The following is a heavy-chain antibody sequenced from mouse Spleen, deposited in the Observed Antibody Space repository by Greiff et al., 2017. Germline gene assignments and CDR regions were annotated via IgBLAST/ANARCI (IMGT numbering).Heavy chain of an antibody. CDR2: IWSDGST. V-gene: IGHV2-6*02. D-gene: IGHD1-1*01. J-gene: IGHJ4*01. Sequence: QVQLKESGPGLVAPSQSLSITCTVSGFSLTSYGVHWVRQPPGKGLEWLVVIWSDGSTTYNSALKSRLSISKDNSKSQVFLKMNSLQTDDTAMYYCARTDYGSSYDYAMDYWGQGTSVTVSS. CDR1: GFSLTSYG. CDR3: ARTDYGSSYDYAMDY.